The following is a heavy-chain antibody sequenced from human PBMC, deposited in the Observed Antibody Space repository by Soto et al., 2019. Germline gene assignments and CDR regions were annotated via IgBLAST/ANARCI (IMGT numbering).Heavy chain of an antibody. CDR1: GFTFSSYG. CDR3: ARDLYSGSFSFDY. Sequence: QVQLVESGGGVVQPGRSLRLSCAASGFTFSSYGMHWVRQAPGKGLEWVAVIWYDGSNKYYADSVKGRFTISRDNSKNTLYLQMNSLRAEDTAVYYCARDLYSGSFSFDYRGQGTLVTVSS. CDR2: IWYDGSNK. D-gene: IGHD1-26*01. V-gene: IGHV3-33*01. J-gene: IGHJ4*02.